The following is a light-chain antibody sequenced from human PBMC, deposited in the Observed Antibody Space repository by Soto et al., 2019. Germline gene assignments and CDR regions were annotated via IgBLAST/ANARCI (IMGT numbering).Light chain of an antibody. CDR2: GAS. CDR3: QHYYTSSTT. J-gene: IGKJ1*01. Sequence: EIVLTQSPGTLSLSPGERATLSCGASQSVTSNYLAWYQQKPGQAPRLLIVGASTRATGIPDRFIGSGSGTDFTLNISRLEPEDFAVDYWQHYYTSSTTFGQGTKVEIK. CDR1: QSVTSNY. V-gene: IGKV3-20*01.